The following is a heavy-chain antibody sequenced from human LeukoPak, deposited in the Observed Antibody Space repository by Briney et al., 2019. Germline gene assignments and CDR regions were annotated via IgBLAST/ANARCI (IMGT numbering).Heavy chain of an antibody. V-gene: IGHV1-69*01. Sequence: GSSVKVSCKASGGTFSSYAISWVRQAPGQGLEWMGGIIPIFGTANYAQKFQGRVTITADESTSTAYMELSSLRSEDTAVYYCARDLYCSGGSCYSGPGGWFDPWGQGTLVTVSS. CDR1: GGTFSSYA. D-gene: IGHD2-15*01. J-gene: IGHJ5*02. CDR3: ARDLYCSGGSCYSGPGGWFDP. CDR2: IIPIFGTA.